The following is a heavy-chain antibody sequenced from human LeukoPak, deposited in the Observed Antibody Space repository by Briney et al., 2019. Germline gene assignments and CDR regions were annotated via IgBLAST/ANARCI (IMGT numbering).Heavy chain of an antibody. J-gene: IGHJ4*02. V-gene: IGHV4-59*11. CDR2: VIDSVRS. CDR3: ATIKHGQIFGYFDF. D-gene: IGHD3-16*01. Sequence: SETLSLTCTVSGASISSHYLSWLRQPPGKGLEWIGYVIDSVRSKDNPSLQSRLTLSADTSKNEFSLRLSSVTAADTAVYYCATIKHGQIFGYFDFWGQGIKVTVSS. CDR1: GASISSHY.